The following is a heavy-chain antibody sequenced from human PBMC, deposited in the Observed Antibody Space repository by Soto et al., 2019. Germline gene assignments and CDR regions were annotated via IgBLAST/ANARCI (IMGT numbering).Heavy chain of an antibody. CDR2: IYYSGST. V-gene: IGHV4-59*08. D-gene: IGHD6-19*01. CDR1: GGSISSYY. Sequence: SETLSLTCTVSGGSISSYYWSWIRQPPGKGLEWIGYIYYSGSTNYNPSLKSRVTISVDTSKNQFSLKLSSVTAADTAVYYCARLSSRSGPPGVYYYYYYMDVWGKGTTVTVSS. CDR3: ARLSSRSGPPGVYYYYYYMDV. J-gene: IGHJ6*03.